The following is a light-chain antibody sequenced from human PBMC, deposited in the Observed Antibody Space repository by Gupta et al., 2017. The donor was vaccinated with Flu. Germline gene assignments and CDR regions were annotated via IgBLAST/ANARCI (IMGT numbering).Light chain of an antibody. CDR2: GAS. J-gene: IGKJ4*01. V-gene: IGKV3-15*01. CDR3: QQENDWPLS. CDR1: EGVRGK. Sequence: PGALSWSPGERATRCCRASEGVRGKLTWYQHKRGQAPRLLIYGASTRASGIPVRFSGSGSGTEFTLTISSRQSEDFAVYHCQQENDWPLSFGGGTKVEIK.